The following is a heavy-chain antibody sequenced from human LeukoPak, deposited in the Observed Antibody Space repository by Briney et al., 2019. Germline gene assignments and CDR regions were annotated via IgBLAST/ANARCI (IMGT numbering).Heavy chain of an antibody. CDR1: GYTFTSYA. Sequence: ASVKVSCKASGYTFTSYAMHWVRQAPGQRLEWMGWINAGNGNTKYSQKFQGRVTITRDTSASTAYMELSSLRSEDTAVYYCARTLKGGLEWLLYYYYYMDVWGKGTTVTVSS. CDR3: ARTLKGGLEWLLYYYYYMDV. CDR2: INAGNGNT. V-gene: IGHV1-3*01. J-gene: IGHJ6*03. D-gene: IGHD3-3*01.